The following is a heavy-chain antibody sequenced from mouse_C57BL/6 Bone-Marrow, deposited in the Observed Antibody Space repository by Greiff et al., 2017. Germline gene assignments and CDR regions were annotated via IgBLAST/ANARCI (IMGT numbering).Heavy chain of an antibody. V-gene: IGHV8-8*01. Sequence: QVTLKESGPGILQPSQSLSLSCSFSGFSLSTFGLGVGWIRQPSGQGLEWLAHIWWDDDNYYNPALKSRLTISKATSKNQVFLKIANVDTAATATYYCARISADGYYVFEYFDVWGTGTTVTVSS. J-gene: IGHJ1*03. CDR3: ARISADGYYVFEYFDV. CDR1: GFSLSTFGLG. D-gene: IGHD2-3*01. CDR2: IWWDDDN.